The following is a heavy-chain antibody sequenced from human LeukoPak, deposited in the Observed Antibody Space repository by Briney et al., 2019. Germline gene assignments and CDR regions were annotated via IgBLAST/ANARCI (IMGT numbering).Heavy chain of an antibody. V-gene: IGHV1-18*04. CDR2: INPNSGNT. D-gene: IGHD3-22*01. Sequence: AASVKVSCKASGYTFTGYYMHWVRQAPGQGLEWMGWINPNSGNTNYAQKLQGRVTMTTDTSTSTAYMELRSLRSDDTAVYYCARDAIPYYYDSSGYFGYWGQGTLVTVSS. CDR3: ARDAIPYYYDSSGYFGY. CDR1: GYTFTGYY. J-gene: IGHJ4*02.